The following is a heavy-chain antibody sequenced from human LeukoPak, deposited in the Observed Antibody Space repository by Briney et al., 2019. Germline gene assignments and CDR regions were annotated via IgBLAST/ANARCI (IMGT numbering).Heavy chain of an antibody. Sequence: GGSLRLSCAASGFTFSIYWMPWVRQPPGKGLVWVSRINSDGSSTSYADSVKGRFTISRDNAKNTLYLQMNSLRVEDTALYYCARDAPGNTALDYWGQGGLVTVSS. J-gene: IGHJ4*02. V-gene: IGHV3-74*01. CDR3: ARDAPGNTALDY. CDR1: GFTFSIYW. D-gene: IGHD5-18*01. CDR2: INSDGSST.